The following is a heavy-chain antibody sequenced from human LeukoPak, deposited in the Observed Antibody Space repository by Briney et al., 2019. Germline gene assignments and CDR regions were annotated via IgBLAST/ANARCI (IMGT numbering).Heavy chain of an antibody. CDR3: AKGSSMVRGVIEILFDC. CDR1: GFTFSSYA. Sequence: GGSLRLSCAASGFTFSSYAMNWVRQAPGKVLEWVSAISDSTYYADSVKGRFTISRDNSKNTLYLQMNSLRAEDTAVYYCAKGSSMVRGVIEILFDCWGQGTLVTVSS. D-gene: IGHD3-10*01. J-gene: IGHJ4*02. CDR2: ISDST. V-gene: IGHV3-23*01.